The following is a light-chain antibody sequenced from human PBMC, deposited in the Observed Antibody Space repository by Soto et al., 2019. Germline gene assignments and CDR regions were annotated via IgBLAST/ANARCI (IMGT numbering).Light chain of an antibody. V-gene: IGKV3-20*01. CDR3: QQYGSSPTWT. Sequence: ERVLTQSPGTLSLSPGERATLSCRASQSVSNNYLAWYQQKPGQAPRLLLYGASTRATGIPDRFSGSGSGTDFTLTISRLEPEDSAVYYCQQYGSSPTWTFGQGTKVDSK. CDR1: QSVSNNY. CDR2: GAS. J-gene: IGKJ1*01.